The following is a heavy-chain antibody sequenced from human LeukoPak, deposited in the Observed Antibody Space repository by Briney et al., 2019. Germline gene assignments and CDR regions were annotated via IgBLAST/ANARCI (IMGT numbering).Heavy chain of an antibody. D-gene: IGHD5-24*01. CDR2: IGTAGDT. V-gene: IGHV3-13*01. CDR1: GFTFSSYD. J-gene: IGHJ6*02. CDR3: ARVKSRDGMDV. Sequence: QPGGSLRLSCAASGFTFSSYDMHWVRQATGKGLEWVSAIGTAGDTYYPGSVKGRFTISRENAKNSLYLQMNSLRAGDTAVYYCARVKSRDGMDVWGQGTTVTVS.